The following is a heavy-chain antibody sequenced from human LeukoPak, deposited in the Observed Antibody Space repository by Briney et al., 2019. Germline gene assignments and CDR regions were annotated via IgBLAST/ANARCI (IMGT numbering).Heavy chain of an antibody. V-gene: IGHV3-21*01. Sequence: GGSPRLSCAASGFTFSSYSMNWVRQAPGKGLEWVSSISSSSYIYYADSVKGRFTISRDNAKNSLYLQMNSLRAEDTAVYYCARVLESEMATIGATDYWGQGTLVTVSS. D-gene: IGHD5-24*01. CDR2: ISSSSYI. CDR1: GFTFSSYS. J-gene: IGHJ4*02. CDR3: ARVLESEMATIGATDY.